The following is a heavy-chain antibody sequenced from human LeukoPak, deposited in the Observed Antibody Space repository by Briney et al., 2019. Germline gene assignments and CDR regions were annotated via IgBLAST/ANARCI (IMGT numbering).Heavy chain of an antibody. D-gene: IGHD3-10*01. Sequence: GGSLRLSCAASGFTFRNYGMHWVRQAPGKGLEWVAFIRYDGDTKYYADSVKGRFTISRDNSKNTLYLQMNSLRAEDTAVYYCAKDRVVGIDYWGQGTLVTVSS. CDR3: AKDRVVGIDY. CDR2: IRYDGDTK. CDR1: GFTFRNYG. V-gene: IGHV3-30*02. J-gene: IGHJ4*02.